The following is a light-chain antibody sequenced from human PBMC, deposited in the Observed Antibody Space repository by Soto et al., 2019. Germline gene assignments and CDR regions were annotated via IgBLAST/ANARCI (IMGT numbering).Light chain of an antibody. V-gene: IGLV2-14*01. CDR1: IHYDF. Sequence: QSALTQPASVSGSPGQSITISCTGYIHYDFVSWYQQHPGTAPKLVIYEVSNRPSGTSDRFSGSKSGHTASLTISGLQTEDEAVYYCQSYDSSLSGVVFGGGTKLTVL. CDR3: QSYDSSLSGVV. CDR2: EVS. J-gene: IGLJ2*01.